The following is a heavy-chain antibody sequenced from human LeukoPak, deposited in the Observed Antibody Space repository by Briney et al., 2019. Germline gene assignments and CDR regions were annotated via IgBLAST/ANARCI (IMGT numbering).Heavy chain of an antibody. D-gene: IGHD6-13*01. CDR3: ARIIQQLALNDAFDI. J-gene: IGHJ3*02. V-gene: IGHV3-30-3*01. CDR1: GFTFSSYA. Sequence: PGGSLRLSCAASGFTFSSYAMHWVRQVPGKGLEWVAVISYDGSNKYYADSVKGRFTISGDNSKNTLYLQMNSLRAEDTAVYYCARIIQQLALNDAFDIWGQGTMVTVSS. CDR2: ISYDGSNK.